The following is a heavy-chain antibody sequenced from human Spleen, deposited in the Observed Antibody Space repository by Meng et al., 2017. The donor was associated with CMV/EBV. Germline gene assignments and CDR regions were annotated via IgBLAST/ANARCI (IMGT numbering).Heavy chain of an antibody. D-gene: IGHD3-3*01. V-gene: IGHV4-59*01. CDR3: ARDRPYYDFWSGYSHDAFDI. CDR1: GGSISSYY. J-gene: IGHJ3*02. CDR2: IYYSGST. Sequence: SETLSLTCTVSGGSISSYYWSWIRQPPGKGLEWIGYIYYSGSTNYNPSLKSRVTISVDTSKNQFSLKLSSVTAADTAVYYCARDRPYYDFWSGYSHDAFDIWGQGTMVTVSS.